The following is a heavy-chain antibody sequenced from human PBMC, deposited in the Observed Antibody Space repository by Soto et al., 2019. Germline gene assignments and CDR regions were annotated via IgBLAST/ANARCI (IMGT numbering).Heavy chain of an antibody. Sequence: GGSLRLSCAAAGFTFSTYDMSWVRQAPGKGLEWVSAISGSGGSTYYADSVKGRFTISRDNSKNTLYLQMNSLRAEDTAVYYCAKGLNGGYIDYWGQGTLVTVSS. V-gene: IGHV3-23*01. D-gene: IGHD5-12*01. CDR2: ISGSGGST. J-gene: IGHJ4*02. CDR3: AKGLNGGYIDY. CDR1: GFTFSTYD.